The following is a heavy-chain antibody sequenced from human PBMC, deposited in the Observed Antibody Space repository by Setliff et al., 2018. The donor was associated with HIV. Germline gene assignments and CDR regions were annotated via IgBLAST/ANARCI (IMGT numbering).Heavy chain of an antibody. J-gene: IGHJ4*02. D-gene: IGHD5-18*01. Sequence: SETLSLTCAVYGGSFSGYYWSWIRQPPGKGLEWIGEINHSGSTNYNPSLKSRVTISVDTSKNQFSLKLSSVTAADTAVYYCAVTRGYSYGFGYWGQGTLVTVSS. CDR2: INHSGST. V-gene: IGHV4-34*01. CDR3: AVTRGYSYGFGY. CDR1: GGSFSGYY.